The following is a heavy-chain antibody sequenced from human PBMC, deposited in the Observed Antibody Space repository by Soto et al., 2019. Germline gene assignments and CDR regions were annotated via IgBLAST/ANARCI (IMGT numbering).Heavy chain of an antibody. CDR1: GFTFKNYG. Sequence: GGSLRLSCVGSGFTFKNYGMHWVRQAPGKGLEWVAAIWHDGSRTIYADTVKGRFTVSRDDAKNTVFLQMNSLGVEDTAVYYCARALSYGRLDYRCQGTLVTVSS. CDR3: ARALSYGRLDY. D-gene: IGHD3-10*01. CDR2: IWHDGSRT. V-gene: IGHV3-33*01. J-gene: IGHJ4*02.